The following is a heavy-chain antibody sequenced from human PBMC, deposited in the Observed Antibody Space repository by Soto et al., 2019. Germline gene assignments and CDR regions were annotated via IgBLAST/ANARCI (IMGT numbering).Heavy chain of an antibody. J-gene: IGHJ5*02. CDR3: ARGCSSASCYTGFDP. D-gene: IGHD2-2*02. CDR1: GGSISSGPYS. V-gene: IGHV4-30-2*01. Sequence: PSETLSLTXTVSGGSISSGPYSWTWIRQPPGKGLEWLGYIYYSGKTDYNPSLRSRVSISVDRSNNQFSLILTSVTAADSAVYFRARGCSSASCYTGFDPWGQGTLVTVSS. CDR2: IYYSGKT.